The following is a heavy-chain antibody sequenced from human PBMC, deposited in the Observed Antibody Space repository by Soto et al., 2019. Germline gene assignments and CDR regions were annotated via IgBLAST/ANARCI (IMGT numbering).Heavy chain of an antibody. CDR2: ISGSGGST. CDR1: GFTFSSYA. CDR3: AKDRGGIVVVVAATAEYFQH. Sequence: EVQLLESGGGLVQPGGSLRLSCAASGFTFSSYAMSWVRQAPGKGLEWVSAISGSGGSTYYADSVKGRFTISRDNSKNTRYLQMNSLRAEDTAVYYCAKDRGGIVVVVAATAEYFQHWGQGTLVTVSS. V-gene: IGHV3-23*01. D-gene: IGHD2-15*01. J-gene: IGHJ1*01.